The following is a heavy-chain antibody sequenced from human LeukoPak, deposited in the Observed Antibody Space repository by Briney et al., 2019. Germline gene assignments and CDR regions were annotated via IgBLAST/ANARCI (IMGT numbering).Heavy chain of an antibody. Sequence: PGGSLRLSCAASGFTFSSYAMSWVRQAPGKGLEWVSAISGSGGSTYYADSVKGRFTISRDNSKNTLYLQMNSLRAEDTAVYYCATYTSRVYALDAFDIWGQGTMVTVSS. CDR2: ISGSGGST. J-gene: IGHJ3*02. CDR3: ATYTSRVYALDAFDI. CDR1: GFTFSSYA. V-gene: IGHV3-23*01. D-gene: IGHD2-8*01.